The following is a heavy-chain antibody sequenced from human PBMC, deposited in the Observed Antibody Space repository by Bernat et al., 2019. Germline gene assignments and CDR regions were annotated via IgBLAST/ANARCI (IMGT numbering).Heavy chain of an antibody. D-gene: IGHD2-2*01. Sequence: EVQLVESGGGLIQPGGSLRLSCAASGFTVSSNYMSWVRQAPGKGLEWVSVIYSGGSTYYADSVKGRFTISRDNSTNTLYLQMNSLRAEDTAVYYCARDLVGGSSDYFDYWGQGTLVTVSS. CDR3: ARDLVGGSSDYFDY. V-gene: IGHV3-53*01. CDR2: IYSGGST. J-gene: IGHJ4*02. CDR1: GFTVSSNY.